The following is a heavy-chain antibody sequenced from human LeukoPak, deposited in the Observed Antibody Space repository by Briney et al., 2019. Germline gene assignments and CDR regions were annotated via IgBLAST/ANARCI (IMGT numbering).Heavy chain of an antibody. V-gene: IGHV3-48*04. CDR3: AREGTESGYYYDSSGYFDY. J-gene: IGHJ4*02. D-gene: IGHD3-22*01. CDR1: GFTFSSYW. CDR2: ISSSGSTI. Sequence: GGSLRLSCAASGFTFSSYWMHWVRQAPGKGLEWVSYISSSGSTIYYADSVKGRSTISRDNDKNSLYLQMNSLRAEDTAVYYCAREGTESGYYYDSSGYFDYWGQGTLVTVSS.